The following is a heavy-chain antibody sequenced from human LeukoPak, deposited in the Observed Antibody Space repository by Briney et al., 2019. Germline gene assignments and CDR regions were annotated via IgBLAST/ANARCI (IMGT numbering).Heavy chain of an antibody. CDR2: ISYDGSNK. D-gene: IGHD3-3*01. CDR1: GFTFSSYA. V-gene: IGHV3-30*04. J-gene: IGHJ3*02. Sequence: GGSLRLSCAASGFTFSSYAVHWVRQAPGKGLEWVAVISYDGSNKYYADSEKGRFTISRDNSKNTLYLQMNSLRAEDTAVYYCARAWSAYAFDIWGQGTMVTVSS. CDR3: ARAWSAYAFDI.